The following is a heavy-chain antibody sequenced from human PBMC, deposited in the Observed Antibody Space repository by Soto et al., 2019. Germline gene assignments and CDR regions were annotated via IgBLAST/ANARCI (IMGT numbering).Heavy chain of an antibody. CDR1: GWSFSGYY. J-gene: IGHJ4*02. CDR3: ARGKLSDYVWGSYRYHFDY. Sequence: XETLSLTFAVYGWSFSGYYWSWIRQPPGKGLEWIGEINHSGSTNYNPSLKSRVTISVDTSKNQFSLKLSSVTAADTAVYYCARGKLSDYVWGSYRYHFDYWGQGTVVTVSS. CDR2: INHSGST. V-gene: IGHV4-34*01. D-gene: IGHD3-16*02.